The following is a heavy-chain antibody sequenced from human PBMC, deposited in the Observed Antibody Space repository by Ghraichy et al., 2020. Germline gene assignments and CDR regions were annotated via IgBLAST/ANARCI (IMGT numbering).Heavy chain of an antibody. CDR1: GYTFTSYY. J-gene: IGHJ2*01. CDR2: INPSGGST. D-gene: IGHD3-22*01. V-gene: IGHV1-46*01. Sequence: ASVKVSCKASGYTFTSYYMHWVRQAPGQGLEWMGIINPSGGSTSYAQKFQGRVTMTRDTSTSTVYMELSSLRSEDTAGYFCAREGYGGNYDSSGPSPERYFDLWGRGTLVTVSS. CDR3: AREGYGGNYDSSGPSPERYFDL.